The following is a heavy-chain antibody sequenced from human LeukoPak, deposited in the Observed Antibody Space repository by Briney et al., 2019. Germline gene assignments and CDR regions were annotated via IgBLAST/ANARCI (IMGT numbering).Heavy chain of an antibody. Sequence: ASVKVSCKASGGTFSSYAISWVRQAPGQGLDWMGGIIPIFGTANYAQKFQGRVTITADESTSTAYMELSSLRSEDTAVYYCARDRYGSGAAFFDYWGQGTLVTVSS. V-gene: IGHV1-69*13. CDR2: IIPIFGTA. CDR3: ARDRYGSGAAFFDY. CDR1: GGTFSSYA. D-gene: IGHD3-10*01. J-gene: IGHJ4*02.